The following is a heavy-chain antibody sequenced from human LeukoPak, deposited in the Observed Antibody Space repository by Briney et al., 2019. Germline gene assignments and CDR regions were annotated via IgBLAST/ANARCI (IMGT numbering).Heavy chain of an antibody. J-gene: IGHJ4*02. CDR1: GGSISNSF. Sequence: SETLSLTCTVSGGSISNSFWSWIRQPPGKGLEWIAYIYYTGNTKYNPSLKSRVTITVDTSKNQFSLRLSSVTAEDTAVYYCAKDSGSSPTFDYWGQGTLVTVSS. CDR2: IYYTGNT. D-gene: IGHD1-26*01. CDR3: AKDSGSSPTFDY. V-gene: IGHV4-59*01.